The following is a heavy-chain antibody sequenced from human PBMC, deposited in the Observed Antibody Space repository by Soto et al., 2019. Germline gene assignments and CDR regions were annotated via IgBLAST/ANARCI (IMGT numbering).Heavy chain of an antibody. V-gene: IGHV4-30-4*01. CDR2: IYYSGST. J-gene: IGHJ4*02. D-gene: IGHD3-10*01. CDR1: GGSISRGDYY. Sequence: QVQLQESGPGLVKPSQTLSLTCTVSGGSISRGDYYWSWIRQPPGKGLEWIGYIYYSGSTYYNPSLKSRVTISVDTPKNPFSLKLSSVTAADTAVYYCARDVLWFGELSTSGFDYWGQGTLVTVSS. CDR3: ARDVLWFGELSTSGFDY.